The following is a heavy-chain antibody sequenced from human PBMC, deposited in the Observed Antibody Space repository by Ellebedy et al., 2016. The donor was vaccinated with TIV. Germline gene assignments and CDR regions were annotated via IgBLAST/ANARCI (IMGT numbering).Heavy chain of an antibody. CDR1: GYTFTSYY. J-gene: IGHJ4*02. V-gene: IGHV1-46*01. CDR2: INPSGGST. Sequence: ASVKVSCXASGYTFTSYYMHWVRQAPGQGLEWMGIINPSGGSTSYAQKFQGWVTMTRDTSISTAYMELSRLRSEDTAVYYCARVSVWFGESQNKYFDYWGQGTLVTVSS. D-gene: IGHD3-10*01. CDR3: ARVSVWFGESQNKYFDY.